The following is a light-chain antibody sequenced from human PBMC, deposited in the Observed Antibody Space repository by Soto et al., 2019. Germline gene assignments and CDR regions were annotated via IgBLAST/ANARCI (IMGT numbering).Light chain of an antibody. J-gene: IGKJ2*02. Sequence: DIQMTQSPSSLTASVGDRVTITCRASQSISSNLNWYQQKPGKAPKLLIYDASNLETGVPSRFSGSGSGTDFTFTISSLQPEDIATYYCQQYDNLPPGTFGQGTKVDIK. V-gene: IGKV1-33*01. CDR1: QSISSN. CDR3: QQYDNLPPGT. CDR2: DAS.